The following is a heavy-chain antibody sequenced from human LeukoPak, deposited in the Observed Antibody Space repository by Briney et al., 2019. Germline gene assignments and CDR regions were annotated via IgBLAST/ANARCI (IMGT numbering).Heavy chain of an antibody. J-gene: IGHJ4*02. V-gene: IGHV4-39*07. D-gene: IGHD3-22*01. Sequence: SETLSLTCTVSGGSMTSNTYYWGWIRQPPGKGLDWIGSIYYSGSTYYNPSLKSRVTISVDTSKNQFSLKLSSVTAADTAVYYCARRRRYYDSSGYYYDFDYWGQGTLVTVSS. CDR2: IYYSGST. CDR3: ARRRRYYDSSGYYYDFDY. CDR1: GGSMTSNTYY.